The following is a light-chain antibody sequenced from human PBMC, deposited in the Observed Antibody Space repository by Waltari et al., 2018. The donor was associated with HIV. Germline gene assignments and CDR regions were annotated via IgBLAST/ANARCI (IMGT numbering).Light chain of an antibody. V-gene: IGKV3-11*01. CDR2: DAS. Sequence: EIVLTQSPATLYLSQGDRAALSCRASQSVSTYLAWYQQRSGQSPRLLIYDASVRATGIPARFSGSGSGTDFTLTISSLDPEDFAVYYCQQRSNWPPAPTFGGGTKVEIK. CDR3: QQRSNWPPAPT. CDR1: QSVSTY. J-gene: IGKJ4*01.